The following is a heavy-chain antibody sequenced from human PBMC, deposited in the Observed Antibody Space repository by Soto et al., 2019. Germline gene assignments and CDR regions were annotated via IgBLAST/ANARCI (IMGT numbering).Heavy chain of an antibody. CDR1: GYTFSTYG. CDR2: ISPYNGDT. Sequence: ASVKVSCKASGYTFSTYGFNWVRQAPGQGLEWMGWISPYNGDTNYPQNFQGRVTLTTDTSTSTAYMELRSLTSDDTAVYYCARTPRAQMIVLEAATRFDYLGQGTQVTGSS. CDR3: ARTPRAQMIVLEAATRFDY. J-gene: IGHJ4*02. D-gene: IGHD2-15*01. V-gene: IGHV1-18*04.